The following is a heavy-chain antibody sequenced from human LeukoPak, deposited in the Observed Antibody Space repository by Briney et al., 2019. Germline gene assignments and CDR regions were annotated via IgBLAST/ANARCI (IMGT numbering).Heavy chain of an antibody. Sequence: GGSLRLSCAGSGFIFSNYVLSWVRQAPGKGLEWVSFIYSGGDTYYADSVKGRFTISRDNSKNTFHLQMNSLRAEDTAVYYCARRAGDYSHPYDYWGQGTLVTVSS. V-gene: IGHV3-53*01. J-gene: IGHJ4*02. CDR3: ARRAGDYSHPYDY. CDR2: IYSGGDT. D-gene: IGHD3-22*01. CDR1: GFIFSNYV.